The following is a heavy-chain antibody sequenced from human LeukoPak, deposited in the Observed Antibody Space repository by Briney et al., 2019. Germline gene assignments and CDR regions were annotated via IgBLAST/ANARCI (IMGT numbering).Heavy chain of an antibody. V-gene: IGHV3-7*03. CDR2: IKEDGRLQ. CDR1: GFSFTSHW. J-gene: IGHJ4*02. Sequence: AGGSLRLSCAASGFSFTSHWVTWLRQAPGKGLEWVAHIKEDGRLQYYADSVKGRFTISRDNSKNTLYLQMNSPRAEDTAVYYCAKDRDYVNYFDYWGQGTLVTVSS. D-gene: IGHD4-17*01. CDR3: AKDRDYVNYFDY.